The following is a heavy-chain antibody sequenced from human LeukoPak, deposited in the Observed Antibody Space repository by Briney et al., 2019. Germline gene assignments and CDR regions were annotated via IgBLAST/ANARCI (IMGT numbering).Heavy chain of an antibody. CDR3: ARTTAGHVAFDI. J-gene: IGHJ3*02. Sequence: SETLSLTCAVYGGSFSGYYWSWIRQPAGKGLEWIGRIYTDGSTDYNPSLKSRLTMSVDTSKNQFSLKLSSVTAADTAVYYCARTTAGHVAFDIWGQGTMVTVSS. CDR2: IYTDGST. V-gene: IGHV4-59*10. CDR1: GGSFSGYY. D-gene: IGHD4-11*01.